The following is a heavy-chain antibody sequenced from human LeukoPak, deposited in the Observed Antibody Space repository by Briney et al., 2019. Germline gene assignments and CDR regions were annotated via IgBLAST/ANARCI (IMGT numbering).Heavy chain of an antibody. CDR2: INPNSGGT. J-gene: IGHJ4*02. CDR3: ARDILATYYYGSGSSPTTFDY. Sequence: ASVTVSCKASGYTFTGYYMHWVRQAPGQGLEWMGWINPNSGGTNYAQKFQGRVTMTRDTSISTAYMELSRLRSDDTAVYYCARDILATYYYGSGSSPTTFDYWGQGTLVSVSS. D-gene: IGHD3-10*01. CDR1: GYTFTGYY. V-gene: IGHV1-2*02.